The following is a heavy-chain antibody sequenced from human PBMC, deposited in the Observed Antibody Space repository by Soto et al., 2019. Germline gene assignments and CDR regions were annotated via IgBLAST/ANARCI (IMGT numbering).Heavy chain of an antibody. CDR3: HTVTRGYYCAVDI. J-gene: IGHJ3*02. CDR1: GFTFSNAW. CDR2: IKSKTDGGTT. D-gene: IGHD3-10*01. V-gene: IGHV3-15*07. Sequence: EVQLVESGGGLVKPGGSLRLSCAASGFTFSNAWMNWVRPAPGTGLEWVGRIKSKTDGGTTDYAAPVKGRFTISRDDSKNTLYLQMNSLKTADTAVYYCHTVTRGYYCAVDIWGQGTMVTVSS.